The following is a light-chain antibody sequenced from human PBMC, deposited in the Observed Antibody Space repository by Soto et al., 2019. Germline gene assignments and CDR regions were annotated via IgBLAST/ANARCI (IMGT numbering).Light chain of an antibody. V-gene: IGLV7-46*01. CDR3: LLSYGGARRV. CDR2: DTS. J-gene: IGLJ2*01. Sequence: QDVVTQEPSLTVSPGGTVTLTCASSTEAVTSGHYPYWFQQKPGQAPRTLIYDTSNKHSWTPARFSGSLLGGKPVLTLSGAQPEDEADYFCLLSYGGARRVFGGGTQLTVL. CDR1: TEAVTSGHY.